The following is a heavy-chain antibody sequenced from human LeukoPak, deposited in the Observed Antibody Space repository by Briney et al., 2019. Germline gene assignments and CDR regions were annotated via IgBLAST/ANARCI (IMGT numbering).Heavy chain of an antibody. Sequence: PGGSLRLSCAASGFTFSSYAMSWVRQAPGRGLEWVSAISGSGGSTYYADSVKGRFTISRDNSKNTLYLQMNSLRAEDTAVYYCARPGPQLGLYFDYWGQGTLVTVSS. J-gene: IGHJ4*02. V-gene: IGHV3-23*01. CDR1: GFTFSSYA. CDR2: ISGSGGST. CDR3: ARPGPQLGLYFDY. D-gene: IGHD1-14*01.